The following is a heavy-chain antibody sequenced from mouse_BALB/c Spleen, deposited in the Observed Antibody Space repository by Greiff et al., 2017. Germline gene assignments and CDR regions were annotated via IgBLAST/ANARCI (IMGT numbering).Heavy chain of an antibody. Sequence: QVQLKESGPGLVQPSQSLSITCTVSGFSLTSYGVHWVRQSPGKGLEWLGVIWSGGSTDYNAAFISRLSISKDNSKSQVFFKMNSLQANDTAIYYCARNSNYGSSYGWYFDVWGAGTTVTVSS. CDR2: IWSGGST. V-gene: IGHV2-2*02. J-gene: IGHJ1*01. D-gene: IGHD1-1*01. CDR3: ARNSNYGSSYGWYFDV. CDR1: GFSLTSYG.